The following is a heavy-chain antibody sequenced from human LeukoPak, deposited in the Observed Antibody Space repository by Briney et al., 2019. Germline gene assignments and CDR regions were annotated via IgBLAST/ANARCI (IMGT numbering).Heavy chain of an antibody. D-gene: IGHD4-11*01. CDR3: VRDGVDYSFEY. V-gene: IGHV3-21*04. J-gene: IGHJ4*02. CDR1: GFTFRSHS. CDR2: ISSSSSYI. Sequence: GGSLRLSCVASGFTFRSHSMNWVRQAPGKGLEWVSSISSSSSYIYYADSVKGRFTISRDNSKNTLYLQMNSLRADDTAVYYCVRDGVDYSFEYWGQGTLVTVSS.